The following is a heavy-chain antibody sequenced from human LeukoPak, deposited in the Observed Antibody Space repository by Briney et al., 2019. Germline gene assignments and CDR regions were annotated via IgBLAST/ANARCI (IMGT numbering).Heavy chain of an antibody. D-gene: IGHD6-19*01. J-gene: IGHJ3*02. CDR1: GFTFGDYV. CDR3: TRVRSSGWSDAFDI. V-gene: IGHV3-49*03. CDR2: IRSKAYGGTT. Sequence: GRSLRLSCTASGFTFGDYVMSWFRQAPGKGLEWVGFIRSKAYGGTTEYAASVKGRFTISRDDSKSIAYLQMNSLKTEDTAVYYCTRVRSSGWSDAFDIWGQGTMVTVSS.